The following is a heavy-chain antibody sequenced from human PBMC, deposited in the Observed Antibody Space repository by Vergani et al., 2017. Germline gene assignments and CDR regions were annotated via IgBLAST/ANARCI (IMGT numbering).Heavy chain of an antibody. V-gene: IGHV4-39*01. D-gene: IGHD3-9*01. J-gene: IGHJ4*02. Sequence: QLHLQESGPGLVKPSETLSLTCTVSGGSITSSSYYWGWIRQPPGKGLEWIGNIYLSGGAYYNPSLKGRVTISVDTSKNQFSLEVTSVTAADTAIYFCARTESFSLRYFHWALWGQGTLVTVSS. CDR2: IYLSGGA. CDR1: GGSITSSSYY. CDR3: ARTESFSLRYFHWAL.